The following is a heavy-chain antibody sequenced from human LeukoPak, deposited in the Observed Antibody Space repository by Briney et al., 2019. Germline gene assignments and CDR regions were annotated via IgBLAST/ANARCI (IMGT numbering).Heavy chain of an antibody. CDR1: GYTFTGYY. V-gene: IGHV1-18*04. D-gene: IGHD6-13*01. J-gene: IGHJ5*02. CDR3: ARVPTIRSSWYVGFDP. CDR2: ISAYNGNT. Sequence: ASVKVSCKASGYTFTGYYMHWVRQAPGQGLEWMGWISAYNGNTNYAQKLQGRVTMTTDTSTSTAYMELRSLRSDDTAVYYCARVPTIRSSWYVGFDPWGQGTLVTVSS.